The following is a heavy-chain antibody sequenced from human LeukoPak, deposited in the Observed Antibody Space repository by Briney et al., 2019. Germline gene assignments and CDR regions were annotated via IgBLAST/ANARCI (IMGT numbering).Heavy chain of an antibody. CDR3: AKDQGMRQVWNWFDS. J-gene: IGHJ5*01. CDR2: ISHDGSIQ. D-gene: IGHD1-1*01. CDR1: GFTFSSYS. Sequence: GGSLRLSCAASGFTFSSYSMNWVRQAPGKGLEWVAVISHDGSIQNYADSVRGRFTISRDISKNTLFLQMSSLRAEDTAIYYCAKDQGMRQVWNWFDSCGQGTLVTVSS. V-gene: IGHV3-30*18.